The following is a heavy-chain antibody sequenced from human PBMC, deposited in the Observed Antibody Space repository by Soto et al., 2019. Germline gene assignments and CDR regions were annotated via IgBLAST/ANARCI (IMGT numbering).Heavy chain of an antibody. CDR3: AKLRDFVVLPAGILDY. V-gene: IGHV3-23*01. J-gene: IGHJ4*02. CDR2: ISGGGDTT. Sequence: GGSLRLSCAASGFTFSSYGISWIRLSPGKGLEWVSVISGGGDTTYYTPSVKGRFTISRDDFRNTLYLQMNSLRTEDTAIYYCAKLRDFVVLPAGILDYWGPGTLVPVSP. D-gene: IGHD2-8*01. CDR1: GFTFSSYG.